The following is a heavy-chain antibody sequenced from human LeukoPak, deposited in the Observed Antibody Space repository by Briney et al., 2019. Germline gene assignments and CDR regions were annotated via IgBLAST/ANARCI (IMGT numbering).Heavy chain of an antibody. D-gene: IGHD3-10*01. Sequence: PGGSLRLSCAASGFTSDDYAMHWVRQAPGKGLEWVSLTSWDGGRTYYADSVKGRFTISRDNSKNSLYLQMNSLRAEDTALYYCAKDKFDGSGSYYFDYWGQGTLVTVSS. CDR3: AKDKFDGSGSYYFDY. CDR2: TSWDGGRT. V-gene: IGHV3-43D*03. CDR1: GFTSDDYA. J-gene: IGHJ4*02.